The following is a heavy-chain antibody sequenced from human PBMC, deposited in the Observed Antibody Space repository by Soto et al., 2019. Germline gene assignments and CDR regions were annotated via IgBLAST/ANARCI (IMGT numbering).Heavy chain of an antibody. V-gene: IGHV3-48*02. J-gene: IGHJ4*02. Sequence: HPGGSLRLSVAASGFTFIIYARNWVPQAPGKGRDWISYIRSSGSDIYYADSVKGRFTISRDNAKNSLYLKMNSLRDEDTAVYYCARVYYYDSGAIFHDSSAIFHYWGQGTLVTVSS. CDR3: ARVYYYDSGAIFHDSSAIFHY. CDR1: GFTFIIYA. D-gene: IGHD3-22*01. CDR2: IRSSGSDI.